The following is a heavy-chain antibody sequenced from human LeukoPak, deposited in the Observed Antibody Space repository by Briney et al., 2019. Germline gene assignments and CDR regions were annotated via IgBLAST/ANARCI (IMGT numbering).Heavy chain of an antibody. CDR1: GFTFSSYN. V-gene: IGHV3-23*01. D-gene: IGHD5-18*01. J-gene: IGHJ4*02. CDR3: AXDLFERGYSYGLFDY. CDR2: ISGSGGST. Sequence: GGSLRLSCAASGFTFSSYNMNWVRQAPGKGLEWVSAISGSGGSTYYADSVKGRFTISRDNCKNTLYVQMNSLRAEDTAVYYCAXDLFERGYSYGLFDYWGQGTLVTVSS.